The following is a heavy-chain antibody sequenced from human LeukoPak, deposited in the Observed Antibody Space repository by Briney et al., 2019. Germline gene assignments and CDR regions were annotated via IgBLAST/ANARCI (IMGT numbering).Heavy chain of an antibody. CDR1: GGSISSGGYY. CDR2: IYYSGST. J-gene: IGHJ4*02. V-gene: IGHV4-31*03. D-gene: IGHD6-13*01. Sequence: PSETLSLTCTVSGGSISSGGYYWSWIRQHPGKGLEWIGYIYYSGSTCYNPSLKSRVTISVDTSKNQFSLKLSSVTAADTAVYYCATTLPGIAAAGQGYWGQGTLVTVSS. CDR3: ATTLPGIAAAGQGY.